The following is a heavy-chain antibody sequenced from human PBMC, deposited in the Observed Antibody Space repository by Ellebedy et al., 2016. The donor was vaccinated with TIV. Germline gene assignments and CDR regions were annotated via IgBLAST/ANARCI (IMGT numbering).Heavy chain of an antibody. CDR1: GGSFSGYY. D-gene: IGHD1-7*01. Sequence: SETLSLTCAVYGGSFSGYYWSWIRQHPGKGLEWIGYIYYSGSTYYNPSLKSRVTISVDTSKSQFSLKLSSVTAADTAVYYCARDRSTGTPYYYYYGMDVWGQGTTVTVSS. J-gene: IGHJ6*02. CDR2: IYYSGST. V-gene: IGHV4-31*11. CDR3: ARDRSTGTPYYYYYGMDV.